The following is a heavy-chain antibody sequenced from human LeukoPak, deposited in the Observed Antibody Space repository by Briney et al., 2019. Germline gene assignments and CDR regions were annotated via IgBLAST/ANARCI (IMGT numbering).Heavy chain of an antibody. D-gene: IGHD3-10*01. CDR1: GFTFSSYG. J-gene: IGHJ4*02. V-gene: IGHV3-23*01. CDR2: ISGSGGST. CDR3: AKKARGYYGSGTADY. Sequence: PGESLRLSCAASGFTFSSYGMSWVRQAPGKGLEWVSAISGSGGSTYYADSVKGRFTISRDNSKNTLYLQMNSLRAEDTAVYYCAKKARGYYGSGTADYWGQGTLVTVSS.